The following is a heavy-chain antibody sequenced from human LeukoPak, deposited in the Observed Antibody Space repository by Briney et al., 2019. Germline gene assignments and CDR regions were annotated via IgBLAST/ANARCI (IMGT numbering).Heavy chain of an antibody. CDR1: GGSFSGYY. D-gene: IGHD4-17*01. J-gene: IGHJ5*02. V-gene: IGHV4-34*01. CDR3: TKNDVGDYGT. CDR2: INHSGST. Sequence: SETLSLTCAVYGGSFSGYYWSWVRQPPGKGLEWIGEINHSGSTNYNPSLKSRVTISVDTSKNQFSLKLSSVTAADTAVYYCTKNDVGDYGTWGQGTLVAVSS.